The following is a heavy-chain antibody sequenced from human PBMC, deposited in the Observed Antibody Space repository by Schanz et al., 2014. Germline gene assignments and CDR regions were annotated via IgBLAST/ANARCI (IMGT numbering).Heavy chain of an antibody. CDR2: ISYDGSHK. D-gene: IGHD6-13*01. J-gene: IGHJ6*02. CDR3: ARDRQQLVGRIGYYYGMDV. V-gene: IGHV3-30*04. CDR1: GFTFSNFA. Sequence: VQLVESGGGLVKPGGSLRLSCAASGFTFSNFAIHWVRQAPGKGLEWVAVISYDGSHKDYADSVKDRFTISRDNSKNTLYLQMNSLRAEDTAVYYCARDRQQLVGRIGYYYGMDVWGQGTTVTVSS.